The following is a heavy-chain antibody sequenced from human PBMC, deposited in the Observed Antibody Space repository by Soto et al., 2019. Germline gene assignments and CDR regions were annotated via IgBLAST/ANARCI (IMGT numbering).Heavy chain of an antibody. V-gene: IGHV3-23*01. CDR3: AKSDFSGWYYYYGMDV. Sequence: GGSLRLSCAASGFTFSSYAMSWVRQAPGKGLEWVSAISGSGGSTYYAESVKGRFTISRDNSKNTLYLQMNSLRAEDTAVYYCAKSDFSGWYYYYGMDVWGQGTTVTVSS. J-gene: IGHJ6*02. D-gene: IGHD6-19*01. CDR1: GFTFSSYA. CDR2: ISGSGGST.